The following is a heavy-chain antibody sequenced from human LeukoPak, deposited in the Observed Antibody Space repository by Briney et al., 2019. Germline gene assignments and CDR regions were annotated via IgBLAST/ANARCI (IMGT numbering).Heavy chain of an antibody. V-gene: IGHV4-59*01. J-gene: IGHJ2*01. CDR1: GGSIRSYY. CDR3: ARVYYSNSYDYWYFDL. D-gene: IGHD6-13*01. CDR2: IYYSGST. Sequence: DPSETLSLTCTVSGGSIRSYYGSWLRQPPGKGLEWIAYIYYSGSTNYNPSLKSRVTISVDTSKNQFSLKLSSVTAADTAVYYCARVYYSNSYDYWYFDLWGRGTLVTVSS.